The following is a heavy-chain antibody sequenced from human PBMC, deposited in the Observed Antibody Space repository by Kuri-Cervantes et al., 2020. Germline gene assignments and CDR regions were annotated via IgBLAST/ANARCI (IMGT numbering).Heavy chain of an antibody. CDR2: ISSGGAST. CDR3: AQGGVSGSNWAFDM. Sequence: GESLKISCAASGFTFTNNAMNWVRQAPGRGLEWVSVISSGGASTVYADPVKGRFTISRDNFKNTLYLQMHSLRAEDTAVYYCAQGGVSGSNWAFDMWGQGTMVTVSS. V-gene: IGHV3-23*01. D-gene: IGHD1-26*01. CDR1: GFTFTNNA. J-gene: IGHJ3*02.